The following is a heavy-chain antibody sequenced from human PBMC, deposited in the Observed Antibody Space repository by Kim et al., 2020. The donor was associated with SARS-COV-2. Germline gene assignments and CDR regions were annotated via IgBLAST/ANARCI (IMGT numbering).Heavy chain of an antibody. J-gene: IGHJ6*02. CDR3: TREYLGAGFYYYYGMDV. D-gene: IGHD2-2*01. Sequence: VKGRFTISRDDSKNTAYLQMNSLKTEDTAVYYCTREYLGAGFYYYYGMDVWGQGTTVTVSS. V-gene: IGHV3-73*01.